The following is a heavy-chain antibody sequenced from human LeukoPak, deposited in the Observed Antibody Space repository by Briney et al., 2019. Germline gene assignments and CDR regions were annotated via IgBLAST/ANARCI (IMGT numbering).Heavy chain of an antibody. CDR3: ARDGGIAARPGDYYYYYGMDV. CDR2: ISSSGSTI. J-gene: IGHJ6*02. V-gene: IGHV3-11*01. Sequence: GGSLRLSCAASGFTFSDYYMSWIRQAPGKGLEWVSYISSSGSTIYYADSVKGQFTISRDNAKNSLYLQMNGLRAEDTAVYYCARDGGIAARPGDYYYYYGMDVWGQGTTVTVSS. D-gene: IGHD6-6*01. CDR1: GFTFSDYY.